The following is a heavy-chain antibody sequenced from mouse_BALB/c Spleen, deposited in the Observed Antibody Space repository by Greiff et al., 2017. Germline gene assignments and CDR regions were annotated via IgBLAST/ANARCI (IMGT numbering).Heavy chain of an antibody. CDR2: ISYSGST. D-gene: IGHD1-1*01. V-gene: IGHV3-2*02. Sequence: EVQGVESGPGLVKPSQSLSLTCTVTGYSITSDYAWNWIRQFPGNKLEWMGYISYSGSTSYNPSLKSRISITRDTSKNQFFLQLNSVTTEDTATYSCARSDYYGSSYGYFDVWGAGTTVTVSS. J-gene: IGHJ1*01. CDR3: ARSDYYGSSYGYFDV. CDR1: GYSITSDYA.